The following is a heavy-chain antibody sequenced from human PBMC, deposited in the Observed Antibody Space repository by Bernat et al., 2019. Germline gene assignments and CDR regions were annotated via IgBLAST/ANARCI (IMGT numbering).Heavy chain of an antibody. V-gene: IGHV3-48*03. CDR2: ISSSGSTI. Sequence: EVQLVESGGGLVQPGGSLRLSCVASGFTFSSYEMNWVRQAPGKGLEWVSYISSSGSTIYYADSVKGRFTISRDNAKNSLYLQMNSLRAEDTAVYYCARALRRVPDAFDIWGQGTMVTVSS. CDR3: ARALRRVPDAFDI. J-gene: IGHJ3*02. D-gene: IGHD4-17*01. CDR1: GFTFSSYE.